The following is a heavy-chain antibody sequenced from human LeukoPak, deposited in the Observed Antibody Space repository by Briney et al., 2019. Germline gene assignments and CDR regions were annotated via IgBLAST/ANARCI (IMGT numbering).Heavy chain of an antibody. J-gene: IGHJ4*02. V-gene: IGHV3-30-3*01. CDR2: ISYDGSNK. CDR3: ARDHASWLQASFFDY. D-gene: IGHD6-19*01. Sequence: GGSLRLSCAASGFTFSIYAMHWVRQAPGKGLEWVVVISYDGSNKYYADSVKGRFTISRDNSKNTLYLQMNSLRAEDTAVYYCARDHASWLQASFFDYWGQGTLVTVSS. CDR1: GFTFSIYA.